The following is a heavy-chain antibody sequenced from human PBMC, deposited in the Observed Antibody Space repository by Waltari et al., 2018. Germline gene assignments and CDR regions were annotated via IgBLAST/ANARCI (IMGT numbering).Heavy chain of an antibody. CDR2: ISYDGSNK. CDR1: GFTFSSYA. D-gene: IGHD5-12*01. Sequence: QVQLVESGGGVVQPGRSLRLACAASGFTFSSYAMHWVRPAPGKGLEWVAVISYDGSNKYYADSVKGRFTISRDNSKNTLYLQMNSLRAEDTAVYYCARDRGPGDGYNFDYWGQGTLVTVSS. V-gene: IGHV3-30*01. CDR3: ARDRGPGDGYNFDY. J-gene: IGHJ4*02.